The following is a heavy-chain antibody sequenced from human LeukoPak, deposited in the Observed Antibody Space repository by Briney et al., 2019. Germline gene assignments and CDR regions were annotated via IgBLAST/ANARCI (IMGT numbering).Heavy chain of an antibody. V-gene: IGHV3-21*01. CDR3: ARDGSPNSGYYAFFDT. CDR1: GFTFSGHS. CDR2: ITSTATHT. J-gene: IGHJ4*02. D-gene: IGHD1-26*01. Sequence: SGGSLRLSCAASGFTFSGHSMSWVRQAPGKGLEWVSSITSTATHTYYADSVKGRFTFSRDNTKNSLILQTSSLTVADTGIYYCARDGSPNSGYYAFFDTWGQGTLVTVSS.